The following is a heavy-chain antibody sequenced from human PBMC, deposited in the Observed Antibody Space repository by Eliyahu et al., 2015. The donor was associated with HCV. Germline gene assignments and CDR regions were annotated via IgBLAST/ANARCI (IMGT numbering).Heavy chain of an antibody. CDR1: GFTFXDYX. CDR2: ISWDGGST. D-gene: IGHD5/OR15-5a*01. V-gene: IGHV3-43*01. CDR3: AKDQNRLYDFGGYYYGMDV. J-gene: IGHJ6*02. Sequence: EVQLVESGGVVVQPGGSLRLSCAXPGFTFXDYXXHWVRQAPGKGLEWVSLISWDGGSTYYADSVKGRFTISRDNSKNSLYLQMNSLRTEDTALYYCAKDQNRLYDFGGYYYGMDVWGQGTTVTVSS.